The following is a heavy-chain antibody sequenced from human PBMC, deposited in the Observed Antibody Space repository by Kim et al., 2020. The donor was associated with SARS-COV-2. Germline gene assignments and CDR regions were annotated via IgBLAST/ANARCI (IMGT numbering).Heavy chain of an antibody. CDR3: ARRPAPPTGYCSGGSCRYNWFDP. Sequence: SETLSLTCTVSGGSISSSSYYWGWIRQPPGKGLEWIGSIYYSGSTYYNPSLKSRVTISVDTSKNQFSLKLSSVTAADTAVYYCARRPAPPTGYCSGGSCRYNWFDPWGQGTLVTVSS. J-gene: IGHJ5*02. CDR1: GGSISSSSYY. D-gene: IGHD2-15*01. CDR2: IYYSGST. V-gene: IGHV4-39*01.